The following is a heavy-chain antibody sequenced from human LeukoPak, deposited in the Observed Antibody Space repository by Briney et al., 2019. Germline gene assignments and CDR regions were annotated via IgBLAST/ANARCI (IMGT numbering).Heavy chain of an antibody. Sequence: GESLKISCEVSGYTFTSCWISWVGLMPGTGLEGMGKIDPSGSYTNYSPSFQGHVTISTAKSINTAYLQWSSLKTSDTAICFCARHVGVRTVPDYWGQGTLVTVSS. CDR2: IDPSGSYT. D-gene: IGHD4-17*01. J-gene: IGHJ4*02. V-gene: IGHV5-10-1*01. CDR3: ARHVGVRTVPDY. CDR1: GYTFTSCW.